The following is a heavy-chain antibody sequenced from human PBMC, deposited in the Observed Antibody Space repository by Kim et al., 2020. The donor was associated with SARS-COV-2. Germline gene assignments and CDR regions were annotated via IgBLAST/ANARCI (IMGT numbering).Heavy chain of an antibody. CDR2: ISSSSSTI. J-gene: IGHJ4*02. D-gene: IGHD3-10*01. CDR1: GFTFSSYS. V-gene: IGHV3-48*02. Sequence: GGSLRLSCAASGFTFSSYSMNWVRQAPGKGLEWVSYISSSSSTIYYADSVKGRFTISRDNAKNSLYLQMNSLRDEDTAVYYCARVSQETYGSGSYYNKGTGAEFDYWGQGTLVTVSS. CDR3: ARVSQETYGSGSYYNKGTGAEFDY.